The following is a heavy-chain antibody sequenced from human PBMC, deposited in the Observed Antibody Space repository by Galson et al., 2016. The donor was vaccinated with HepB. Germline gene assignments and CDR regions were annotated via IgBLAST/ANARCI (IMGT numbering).Heavy chain of an antibody. Sequence: ETLSLTCTVSGGSISSRNYYWGWIRQPPGKGLEWIGSINYSGNTYYNPSLKSRVTMSIDTSKNQFSLRLSSVTAADAAVYYCARVAWYQYGSGSYDYWGQGTLVSVSS. CDR2: INYSGNT. J-gene: IGHJ4*02. D-gene: IGHD3-10*01. V-gene: IGHV4-39*01. CDR1: GGSISSRNYY. CDR3: ARVAWYQYGSGSYDY.